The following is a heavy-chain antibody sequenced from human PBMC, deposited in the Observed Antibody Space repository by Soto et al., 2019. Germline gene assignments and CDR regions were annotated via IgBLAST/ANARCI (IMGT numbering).Heavy chain of an antibody. D-gene: IGHD3-9*01. V-gene: IGHV3-30-3*01. CDR2: ISYDGSNK. CDR1: GFTFSSYA. Sequence: GGSLRLSCAASGFTFSSYAMHWVRQAPGKGLEWVAVISYDGSNKYYADSVKGRFTISRDNSKNTLYLQMNSLRAEDTAVYYCTTLLTHHYYMAVWGKGTTVTVSS. CDR3: TTLLTHHYYMAV. J-gene: IGHJ6*03.